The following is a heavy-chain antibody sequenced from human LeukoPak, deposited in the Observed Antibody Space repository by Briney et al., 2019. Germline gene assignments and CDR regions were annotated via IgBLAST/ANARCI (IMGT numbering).Heavy chain of an antibody. D-gene: IGHD3-22*01. CDR1: NYSISSGDYY. Sequence: KPSETLSLTCTVSNYSISSGDYYWSWIRQPAGKGLEWIGRISSSGSTNYNPSLKSRVTISVDTSKNQFSLKLSSVTAADTAVYFCARGPYSYDSSGAFDIWGQGTMVTVSS. J-gene: IGHJ3*02. CDR2: ISSSGST. CDR3: ARGPYSYDSSGAFDI. V-gene: IGHV4-61*02.